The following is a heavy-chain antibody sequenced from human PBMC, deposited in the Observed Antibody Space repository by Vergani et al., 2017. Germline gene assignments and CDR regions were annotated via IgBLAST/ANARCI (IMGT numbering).Heavy chain of an antibody. D-gene: IGHD5-12*01. Sequence: QVQLQESGPGLVKPSETLSLTCTVSGGSISSYYWSWIRQPPGKGLEWIGYIYYSGSTNYNPSLKSRVTISVDTSKNQFALKLSSVTDADTAVYYCARLRGYYFDYWGQGTLVTVSS. CDR2: IYYSGST. V-gene: IGHV4-59*01. CDR1: GGSISSYY. J-gene: IGHJ4*02. CDR3: ARLRGYYFDY.